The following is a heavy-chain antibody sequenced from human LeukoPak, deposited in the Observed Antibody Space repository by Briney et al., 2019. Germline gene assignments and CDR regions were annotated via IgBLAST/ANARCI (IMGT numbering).Heavy chain of an antibody. V-gene: IGHV3-30*03. CDR1: GFTFSSYG. CDR2: ISYDGSNK. J-gene: IGHJ4*02. Sequence: GGSLRLSCAASGFTFSSYGMHWVRQAPGKGLEWVAVISYDGSNKYYADSVKGRFTISRDDSKNTLYLQMNSLKTEDTAVYYCTTKTPPTRIIQLRDYWGQGTLVTVSS. CDR3: TTKTPPTRIIQLRDY. D-gene: IGHD5-18*01.